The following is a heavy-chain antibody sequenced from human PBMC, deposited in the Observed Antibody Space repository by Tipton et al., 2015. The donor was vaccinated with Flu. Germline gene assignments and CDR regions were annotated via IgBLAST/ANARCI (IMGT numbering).Heavy chain of an antibody. D-gene: IGHD3-10*01. J-gene: IGHJ4*02. V-gene: IGHV3-33*01. CDR3: ARDPIWFGEPAERFDY. Sequence: SLRLSCAASGFTFSSYGMHWVRQAPGKGLEWVAVIWYDGSNKYYADSVKGRFTISRDNSKNTLYLQMNSLRAEDTAVYYCARDPIWFGEPAERFDYWGQGTLVTVSS. CDR2: IWYDGSNK. CDR1: GFTFSSYG.